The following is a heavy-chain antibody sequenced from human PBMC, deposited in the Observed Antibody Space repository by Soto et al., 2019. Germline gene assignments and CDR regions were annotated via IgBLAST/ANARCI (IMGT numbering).Heavy chain of an antibody. Sequence: QVQLVQSGAEVKKPGASVKVSCKASGYTFTSYAMHWVRQAPGQRLEWMGWINAGNGNTKYSQKFQGRGTITRDTSASTAYMELSSLRSEDTAVYYCARDGPEAACDLWGQGTMVTVSS. J-gene: IGHJ3*01. V-gene: IGHV1-3*01. CDR3: ARDGPEAACDL. CDR2: INAGNGNT. CDR1: GYTFTSYA.